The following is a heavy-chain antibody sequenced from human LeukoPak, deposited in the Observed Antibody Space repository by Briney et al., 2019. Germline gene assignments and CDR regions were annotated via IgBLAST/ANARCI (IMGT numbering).Heavy chain of an antibody. CDR3: ARGGGYSYGYAFDI. Sequence: SETLSLTCTVSGGSISSYYWSWIRQPPGKGLEWIGYIYYSGSTNYNPSLKSRVTISVDTSKNQFSLKLSSVTAADTAVYYCARGGGYSYGYAFDIWVQGTMVTVSS. CDR1: GGSISSYY. V-gene: IGHV4-59*01. CDR2: IYYSGST. D-gene: IGHD5-18*01. J-gene: IGHJ3*02.